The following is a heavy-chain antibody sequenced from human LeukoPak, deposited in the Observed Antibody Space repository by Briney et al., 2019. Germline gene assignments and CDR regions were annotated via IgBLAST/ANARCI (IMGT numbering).Heavy chain of an antibody. D-gene: IGHD1-20*01. CDR1: GGSISSGGYS. Sequence: SETLSLTCAVSGGSISSGGYSWSWIRQPPGKGLEWIGEIDHSGSTNYNPSLKSRVTISVDTSNNQFSLNLSSVTAADTALYYCARHTGYNWKDSWGQGTLVTVSS. CDR3: ARHTGYNWKDS. J-gene: IGHJ4*02. V-gene: IGHV4-30-2*01. CDR2: IDHSGST.